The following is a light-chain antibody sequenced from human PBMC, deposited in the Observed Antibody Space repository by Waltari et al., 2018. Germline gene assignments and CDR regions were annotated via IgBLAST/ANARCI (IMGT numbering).Light chain of an antibody. CDR2: DVS. V-gene: IGLV2-14*03. J-gene: IGLJ2*01. Sequence: YQPHPSKAPHINGCDVSNRPSGVSNRCAGSKSGNTASLNISGLQAEDEADYYCSSYISSSTLELFGGGTSLTVL. CDR3: SSYISSSTLEL.